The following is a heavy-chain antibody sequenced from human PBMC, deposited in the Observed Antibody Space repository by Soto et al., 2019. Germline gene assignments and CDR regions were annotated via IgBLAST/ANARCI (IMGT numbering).Heavy chain of an antibody. D-gene: IGHD6-6*01. V-gene: IGHV3-53*01. J-gene: IGHJ6*02. CDR1: GFTVSSNY. Sequence: EVQLVESGGGLIQPGGSLRLSCAASGFTVSSNYMSWVRQAPGKGLEWVSVIYSGGSTYYADSVKGRFTISRDNSKNTLYLQMNSLRAEDTAVYYCAREQLVTICGMDVWGQGTTVTVSS. CDR3: AREQLVTICGMDV. CDR2: IYSGGST.